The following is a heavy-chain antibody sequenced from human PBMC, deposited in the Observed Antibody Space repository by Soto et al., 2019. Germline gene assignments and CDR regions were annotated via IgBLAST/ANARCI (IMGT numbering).Heavy chain of an antibody. CDR2: ISLYSDGT. J-gene: IGHJ5*02. CDR1: GYTFSNYG. Sequence: ASVKVSCKTSGYTFSNYGITWVRQAPGQPLEWLGWISLYSDGTNYAQKFQGRVSMTTDTSTTTAYMELRSLRYDDTAVYYCAVVVPGAEAWFGPWGQGTLVTVSS. D-gene: IGHD2-2*01. V-gene: IGHV1-18*01. CDR3: AVVVPGAEAWFGP.